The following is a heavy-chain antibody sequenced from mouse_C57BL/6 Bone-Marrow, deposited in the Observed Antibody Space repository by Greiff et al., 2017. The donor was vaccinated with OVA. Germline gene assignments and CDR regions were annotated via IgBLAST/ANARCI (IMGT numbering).Heavy chain of an antibody. CDR2: IDPETGGP. D-gene: IGHD1-2*01. V-gene: IGHV1-15*01. J-gene: IGHJ3*01. CDR1: GYTFTDYE. Sequence: VQLQQSGAELVRPGASVTLSCKASGYTFTDYEMHWVKQTPVHGLEWIGAIDPETGGPAYNQKFKGKAILTADKSSSTAYMELRSLTSEDSAVYYCTGHYYEDWFACWGQGTLVTVSA. CDR3: TGHYYEDWFAC.